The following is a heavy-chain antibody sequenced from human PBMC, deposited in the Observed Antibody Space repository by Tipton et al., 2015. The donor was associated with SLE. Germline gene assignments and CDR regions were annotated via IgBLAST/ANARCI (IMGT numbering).Heavy chain of an antibody. J-gene: IGHJ6*03. Sequence: QSGAEVKKPGASVKVSCKASGYSFTSYGITWVRQAPGQGLEWMGWISGYNLKTEYAQTFQGRVTMTIDTFTNTAHMELRSLRSDDTAVYYCARVGDSYYDYYMDVWGKGTTVTVSS. V-gene: IGHV1-18*01. CDR1: GYSFTSYG. CDR3: ARVGDSYYDYYMDV. D-gene: IGHD4-17*01. CDR2: ISGYNLKT.